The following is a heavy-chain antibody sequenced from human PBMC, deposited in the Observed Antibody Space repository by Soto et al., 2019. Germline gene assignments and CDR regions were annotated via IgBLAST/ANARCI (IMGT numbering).Heavy chain of an antibody. D-gene: IGHD2-15*01. Sequence: SETLSLTCTVSGGSISSYYWSWIRQPPGKGLEWIGYIYYSGGTNYNPSLKSRVTISVDTSKNQFSLKLSSVTAADTAVYYCARVAPFFYFDYWGQGTLVTVSS. J-gene: IGHJ4*02. CDR3: ARVAPFFYFDY. V-gene: IGHV4-59*01. CDR1: GGSISSYY. CDR2: IYYSGGT.